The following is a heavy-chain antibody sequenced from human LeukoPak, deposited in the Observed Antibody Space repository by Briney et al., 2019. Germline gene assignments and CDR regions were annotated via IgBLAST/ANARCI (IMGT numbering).Heavy chain of an antibody. CDR1: GGSISSSSYY. Sequence: SETLSLTCTVSGGSISSSSYYWSWIRQPPGKGLEWIGEINHGGTTKYNPSLKSRVTISVDTSKKQFSLKLISVTAADTSVYYCARWRSGWYLNFDYWGQGTLVTVSS. D-gene: IGHD6-19*01. CDR3: ARWRSGWYLNFDY. V-gene: IGHV4-39*07. J-gene: IGHJ4*02. CDR2: INHGGTT.